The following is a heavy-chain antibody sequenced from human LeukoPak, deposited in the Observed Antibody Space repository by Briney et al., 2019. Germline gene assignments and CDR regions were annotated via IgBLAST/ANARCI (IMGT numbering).Heavy chain of an antibody. CDR3: ARAQGNGLIDF. V-gene: IGHV4-34*01. CDR1: GGSFSGYY. Sequence: SETLSLTCAVYGGSFSGYYWGWVRQPPGKGLEWIGSIYYSGNTYYNPSLKSRVTISLDTSRNQFSLRLSSVTAADTADYYCARAQGNGLIDFWGQGTLVTVSS. CDR2: IYYSGNT. J-gene: IGHJ4*02. D-gene: IGHD3/OR15-3a*01.